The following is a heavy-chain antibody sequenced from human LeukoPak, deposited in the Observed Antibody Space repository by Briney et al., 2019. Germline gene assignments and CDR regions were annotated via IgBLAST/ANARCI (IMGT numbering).Heavy chain of an antibody. V-gene: IGHV1-2*02. J-gene: IGHJ4*02. CDR3: ARDYSSGLFDVDY. Sequence: ASVKVSCKASGYTFTCYYMHWVRQAPGQGLEWMGWINPNSGGTNYAQKFQGRVTMTRDTSISTAYMELSRLRSDDTAVYYCARDYSSGLFDVDYWGQGTLVTVSS. CDR1: GYTFTCYY. D-gene: IGHD6-19*01. CDR2: INPNSGGT.